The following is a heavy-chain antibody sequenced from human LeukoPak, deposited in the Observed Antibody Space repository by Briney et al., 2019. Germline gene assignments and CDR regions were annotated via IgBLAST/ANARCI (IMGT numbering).Heavy chain of an antibody. J-gene: IGHJ4*02. CDR2: ISSSTNTI. V-gene: IGHV3-48*02. D-gene: IGHD2-21*02. Sequence: LPGGSLRLSCAASGFIFSSYSMNWVRQAPGKGLEWVSCISSSTNTIYYADSVKGRFTISRDSAKNSVYLQMNSLRDEDTAVYYCARRAVTASNYFDYWGQGSLVTVSS. CDR1: GFIFSSYS. CDR3: ARRAVTASNYFDY.